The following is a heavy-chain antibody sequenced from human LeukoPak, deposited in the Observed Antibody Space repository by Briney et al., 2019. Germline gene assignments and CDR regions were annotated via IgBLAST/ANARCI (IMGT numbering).Heavy chain of an antibody. CDR2: ISSSGSTI. CDR3: AGPRKPIVVVPAAPYAFDI. V-gene: IGHV3-11*01. Sequence: GGSPRLSCAASGFTFSDYYMSWIRQAPGKGLEWVSYISSSGSTIYYADTVKGRFTISRDNAKNSLYLQMNSLRAEDTAVYYCAGPRKPIVVVPAAPYAFDIWGQGTMVTVSS. D-gene: IGHD2-2*01. J-gene: IGHJ3*02. CDR1: GFTFSDYY.